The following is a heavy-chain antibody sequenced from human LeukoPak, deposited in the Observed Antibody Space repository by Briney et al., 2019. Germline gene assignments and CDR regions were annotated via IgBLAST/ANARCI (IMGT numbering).Heavy chain of an antibody. J-gene: IGHJ6*03. D-gene: IGHD2-2*02. V-gene: IGHV3-21*04. CDR2: ISSSSSYI. CDR1: GFTFSSYS. Sequence: GGSLRLSCAASGFTFSSYSMNWVRQAPGKGLEWVSSISSSSSYIYYADSVKGRFTISRDNSKNTLYLQMNSLRAEDTAVYYCARGRGVPAAIHYYYMDVWGKGTTVTVSS. CDR3: ARGRGVPAAIHYYYMDV.